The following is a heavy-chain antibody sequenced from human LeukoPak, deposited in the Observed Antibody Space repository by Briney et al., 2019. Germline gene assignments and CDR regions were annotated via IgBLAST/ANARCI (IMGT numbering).Heavy chain of an antibody. CDR2: IYYSGST. Sequence: SETLSLTCTVSGGSISSYYWSWIRQPPGKGLEWIGSIYYSGSTYYNPSLKSRVTISVDTSKNQFSLKLSSVTAADTAVYYCAREGGSGDYDFDYWGQGTLVTVSS. V-gene: IGHV4-39*02. J-gene: IGHJ4*02. CDR1: GGSISSYY. D-gene: IGHD4/OR15-4a*01. CDR3: AREGGSGDYDFDY.